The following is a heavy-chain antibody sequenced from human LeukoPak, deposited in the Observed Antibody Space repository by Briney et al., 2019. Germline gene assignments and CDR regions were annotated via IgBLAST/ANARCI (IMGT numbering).Heavy chain of an antibody. CDR1: GYTFTNYH. J-gene: IGHJ4*02. CDR3: ARTTSFTASGYDY. V-gene: IGHV1-8*03. Sequence: ASVKVSCKASGYTFTNYHINWVRQATGQGLEWMGWMNPNNGDGGYAQKFQGRVTITRGTSISTSYMELRSLRSDDTAVYFCARTTSFTASGYDYWGQGTLVTVSS. CDR2: MNPNNGDG. D-gene: IGHD6-25*01.